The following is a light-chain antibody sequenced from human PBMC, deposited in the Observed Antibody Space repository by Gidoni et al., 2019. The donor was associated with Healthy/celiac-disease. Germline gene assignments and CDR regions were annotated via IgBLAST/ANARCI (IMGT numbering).Light chain of an antibody. J-gene: IGKJ2*01. Sequence: DIVLTQSPATLSLSPGERATLSCRASQSVSSYLAWYQQKPGQAPRLLIYDASNRATGIPARFSGSGSGTDFTLTISSLEPEDFAVDYCQQRSNWPPRYTFGQGTKLEIK. CDR2: DAS. V-gene: IGKV3-11*01. CDR1: QSVSSY. CDR3: QQRSNWPPRYT.